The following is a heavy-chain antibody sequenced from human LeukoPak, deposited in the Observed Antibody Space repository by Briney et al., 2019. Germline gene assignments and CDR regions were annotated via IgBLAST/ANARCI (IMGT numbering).Heavy chain of an antibody. D-gene: IGHD5-12*01. J-gene: IGHJ4*02. V-gene: IGHV3-43*01. CDR1: GFTFDDYT. Sequence: GGSLRLSCAASGFTFDDYTMHWVRQAPGKGLXXVSLISWDGGSTYYADSVKGRFTISRDNSKNSLYLQMNSLRTEDTALYYCAKDGGYDLYFDYWGQGTLVTVSS. CDR3: AKDGGYDLYFDY. CDR2: ISWDGGST.